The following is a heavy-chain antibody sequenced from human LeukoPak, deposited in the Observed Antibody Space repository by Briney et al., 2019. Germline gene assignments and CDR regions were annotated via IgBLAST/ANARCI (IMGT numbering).Heavy chain of an antibody. CDR2: VYSGGNT. J-gene: IGHJ4*02. CDR1: GGSISGSSYY. V-gene: IGHV4-39*07. D-gene: IGHD2/OR15-2a*01. Sequence: SETLSLTCTVSGGSISGSSYYWGWIRQPPGTGLEWIGSVYSGGNTYYNPALKSRVSISVDTSNNQFSLKVRSVTAPDTAIYYSARAKTLSSLFDYWGQGTLVTVSS. CDR3: ARAKTLSSLFDY.